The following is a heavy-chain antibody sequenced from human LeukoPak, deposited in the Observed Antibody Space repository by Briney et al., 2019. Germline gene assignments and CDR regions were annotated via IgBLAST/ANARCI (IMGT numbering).Heavy chain of an antibody. D-gene: IGHD3-22*01. Sequence: GASVKVSCKASGGTFSSYAISWVRQAPGQGLEWMGRIIPILGIANYAQKFQGRVTITADKSTGTAYIELSSLRSEDTAVYYCARDYYDSSGYYYVPLDYWGQGTLVTVSS. CDR2: IIPILGIA. V-gene: IGHV1-69*04. CDR3: ARDYYDSSGYYYVPLDY. CDR1: GGTFSSYA. J-gene: IGHJ4*02.